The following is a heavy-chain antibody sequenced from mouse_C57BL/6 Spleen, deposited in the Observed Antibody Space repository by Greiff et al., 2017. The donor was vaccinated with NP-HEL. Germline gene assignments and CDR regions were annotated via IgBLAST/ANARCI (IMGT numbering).Heavy chain of an antibody. J-gene: IGHJ4*01. CDR2: IYPGDGDT. Sequence: VKLMESGAELVRPGASVKLSCTASGFNIKDDYMHWVKQRPGKGLEWIGRIYPGDGDTNYNGKFKGKATLTADKSSSTAYMQLSSLTSEDSAVYFCARGGADYDVDYWGQGTSVTVSS. D-gene: IGHD2-4*01. CDR3: ARGGADYDVDY. CDR1: GFNIKDDY. V-gene: IGHV1-82*01.